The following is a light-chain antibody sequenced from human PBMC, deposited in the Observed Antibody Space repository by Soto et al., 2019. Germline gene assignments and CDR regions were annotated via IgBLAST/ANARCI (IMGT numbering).Light chain of an antibody. CDR1: QSVPKNY. Sequence: ELVLTQAPGTLSLSPGEGATLSCSASQSVPKNYLGWYKQKTGQAPRLLIYDVFNRATDVPDRFSGSGSETDFTLTIRGLEPEDVEVYYCQKYATAPLTFGGGTKLEIK. CDR3: QKYATAPLT. CDR2: DVF. J-gene: IGKJ4*01. V-gene: IGKV3-20*01.